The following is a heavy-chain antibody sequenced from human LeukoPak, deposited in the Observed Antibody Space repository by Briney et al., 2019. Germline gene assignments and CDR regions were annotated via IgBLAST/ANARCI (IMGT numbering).Heavy chain of an antibody. CDR3: ARRGYYDSSGYDH. V-gene: IGHV3-21*01. D-gene: IGHD3-22*01. Sequence: AGGSLRLSCAASGFTFSNHAMNWVRQAPGRGLEWVSSIDGRSTDIYYADSVKGRFTISRDNAKNSLYLQMHSLRAEDTAVYYCARRGYYDSSGYDHWGQGTLVTVSS. CDR1: GFTFSNHA. CDR2: IDGRSTDI. J-gene: IGHJ4*02.